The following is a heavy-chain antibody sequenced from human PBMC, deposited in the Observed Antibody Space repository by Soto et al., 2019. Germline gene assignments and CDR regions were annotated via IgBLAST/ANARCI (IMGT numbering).Heavy chain of an antibody. V-gene: IGHV3-23*01. Sequence: GGSLRLSCAASGFTFSSYAMSLVRQAPGKGLEWVSAISGGGFSTYYADSVKGRFTIARDHSKTPLYLQMNSLRADDTAVYYCAKAKDSSSWYPVYFQHWGQGTLVTVSS. CDR2: ISGGGFST. J-gene: IGHJ1*01. CDR1: GFTFSSYA. D-gene: IGHD6-13*01. CDR3: AKAKDSSSWYPVYFQH.